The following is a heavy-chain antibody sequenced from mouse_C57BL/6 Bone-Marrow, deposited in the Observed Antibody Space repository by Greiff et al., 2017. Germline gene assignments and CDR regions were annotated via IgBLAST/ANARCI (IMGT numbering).Heavy chain of an antibody. Sequence: EVKLQESGAELVRPGSSVKMSCKTSGYTFPSYGINWVKQRPGQGLEWIGYIYIGNGYTAYHEKFKGKATLTSDTSSSTAYMQLSSLTSEDSAIYFCARGADYAMDYWGQGTSVTVSS. CDR2: IYIGNGYT. CDR3: ARGADYAMDY. J-gene: IGHJ4*01. CDR1: GYTFPSYG. V-gene: IGHV1-58*01.